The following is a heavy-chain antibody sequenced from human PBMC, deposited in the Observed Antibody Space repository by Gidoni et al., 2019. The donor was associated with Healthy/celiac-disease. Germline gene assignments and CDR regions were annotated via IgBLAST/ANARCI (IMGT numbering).Heavy chain of an antibody. Sequence: QVQPVQSGAEVKKPGASVKVCCQASGYTFTGYYMPWVRQAPGQGLAWMGWINPNSGGTNYAQKFQGWVTMTRDTSISTAYMELSRLRSDDTAVYYCARAPTVQEASDYWGQGTLVTVSS. CDR2: INPNSGGT. D-gene: IGHD1-26*01. CDR3: ARAPTVQEASDY. J-gene: IGHJ4*02. V-gene: IGHV1-2*04. CDR1: GYTFTGYY.